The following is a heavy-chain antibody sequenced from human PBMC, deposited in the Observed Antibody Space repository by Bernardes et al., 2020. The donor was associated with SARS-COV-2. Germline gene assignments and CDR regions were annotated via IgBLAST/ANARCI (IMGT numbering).Heavy chain of an antibody. CDR2: ISAYNGNT. CDR1: GYTFTSYG. J-gene: IGHJ6*02. V-gene: IGHV1-18*01. D-gene: IGHD3-3*01. Sequence: ASVKVSCKASGYTFTSYGISWVRQAPGQGLEWMGWISAYNGNTNYAQKLQGRVTMTTDTSTSTAYMELRSLRSDDTAVYYCARRGNHDFWSGYFPAHYYYYGMDVWGQGTTVTVSS. CDR3: ARRGNHDFWSGYFPAHYYYYGMDV.